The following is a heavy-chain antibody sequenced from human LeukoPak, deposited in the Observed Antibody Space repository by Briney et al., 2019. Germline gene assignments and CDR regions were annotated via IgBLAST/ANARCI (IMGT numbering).Heavy chain of an antibody. J-gene: IGHJ5*02. Sequence: GGSLRLSCAASGFTFSSSAMHWVRQAPGKGLEWVAVISYDGSDKYHADSVKGRFTISRDNSKNTLYLQMNSVRAEDTAVYYCARDGYCSNTNCYSWFDVWGQGTLVTFSS. CDR3: ARDGYCSNTNCYSWFDV. D-gene: IGHD2-2*03. CDR2: ISYDGSDK. CDR1: GFTFSSSA. V-gene: IGHV3-30*01.